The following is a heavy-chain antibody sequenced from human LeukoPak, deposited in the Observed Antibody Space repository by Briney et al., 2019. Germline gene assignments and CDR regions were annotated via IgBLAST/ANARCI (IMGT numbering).Heavy chain of an antibody. CDR3: ARDGVVAATTGAYEDWFDP. CDR2: ISAYNGNT. D-gene: IGHD2-15*01. Sequence: GASVKVSCKASGYTFTSYGISWVRQAPGQGLEWMGWISAYNGNTNYAQKLQGRVTMTTDTSTSTAYMELRSLRSDDTAVYYCARDGVVAATTGAYEDWFDPWGQGTLVTVSS. CDR1: GYTFTSYG. V-gene: IGHV1-18*04. J-gene: IGHJ5*02.